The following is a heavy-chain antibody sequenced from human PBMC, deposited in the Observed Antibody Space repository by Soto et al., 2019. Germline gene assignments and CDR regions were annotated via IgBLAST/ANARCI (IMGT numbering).Heavy chain of an antibody. CDR1: GFTFSSYC. V-gene: IGHV3-33*01. CDR3: ARDLYDSSGYLPQYYFDY. J-gene: IGHJ4*02. Sequence: GGSLRLSCAAAGFTFSSYCMHWVRQAPGKGLEWVAVIWYDGSNKYYADSVKGRFTISRDDSKNTLYLQMNSLRAEDTAVYYCARDLYDSSGYLPQYYFDYWGQGALVTVSS. CDR2: IWYDGSNK. D-gene: IGHD3-22*01.